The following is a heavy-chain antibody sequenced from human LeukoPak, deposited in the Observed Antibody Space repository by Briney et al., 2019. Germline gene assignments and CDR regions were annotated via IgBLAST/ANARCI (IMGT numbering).Heavy chain of an antibody. D-gene: IGHD6-13*01. V-gene: IGHV3-64D*06. J-gene: IGHJ4*02. CDR1: GFTFSSYV. CDR2: TNNNGRSI. CDR3: VKSGSDSWFAYFDS. Sequence: GGSLRLSCSASGFTFSSYVMYWVRQAPGKGLEYVSTTNNNGRSIYHADSVKGRFTISRDNSKNTLYLQMNSLRVEDTAVYYCVKSGSDSWFAYFDSWGQGTLVTVSS.